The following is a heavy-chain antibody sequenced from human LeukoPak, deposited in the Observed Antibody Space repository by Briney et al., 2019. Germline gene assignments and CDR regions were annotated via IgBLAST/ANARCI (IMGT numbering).Heavy chain of an antibody. CDR3: ARGIIAVGGNSGPSYYYYYMDV. Sequence: SETLSLTCTVSGGSISSYYWSWIRQPPGKGLEWIGYIYYSGSTNYNPSLKSRVTISVDTSKNQFSLKLSSVTAADTAVYYRARGIIAVGGNSGPSYYYYYMDVWGKGTTVTISS. CDR1: GGSISSYY. V-gene: IGHV4-59*01. J-gene: IGHJ6*03. CDR2: IYYSGST. D-gene: IGHD4-23*01.